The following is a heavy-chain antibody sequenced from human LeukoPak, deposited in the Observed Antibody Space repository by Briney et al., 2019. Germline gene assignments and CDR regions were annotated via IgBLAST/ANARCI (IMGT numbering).Heavy chain of an antibody. J-gene: IGHJ4*02. Sequence: GGSLRLSCVASGFTFGKYWMSWVRQAPGKGLEWVANIKPDGSQQYYVDSMKGRFTISRDNAKNSLYLQMNSLRTEDTAVYYCARRGPSYYFDYWGQGTLVTVSS. CDR2: IKPDGSQQ. CDR1: GFTFGKYW. D-gene: IGHD1-26*01. CDR3: ARRGPSYYFDY. V-gene: IGHV3-7*03.